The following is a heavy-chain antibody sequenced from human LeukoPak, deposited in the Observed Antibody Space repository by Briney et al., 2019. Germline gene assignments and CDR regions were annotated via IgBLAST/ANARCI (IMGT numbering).Heavy chain of an antibody. CDR2: INSDGSWT. J-gene: IGHJ4*02. V-gene: IGHV3-74*01. CDR3: VSFYETY. CDR1: GFIFSSYW. D-gene: IGHD2-2*01. Sequence: PGGSLRLSCAASGFIFSSYWMIWVRQAPGKGLEWVSHINSDGSWTSYADSVKGRFTISKDNAKNTVYLQMNNLRAEDTAVYYCVSFYETYWGRGTLVTVSS.